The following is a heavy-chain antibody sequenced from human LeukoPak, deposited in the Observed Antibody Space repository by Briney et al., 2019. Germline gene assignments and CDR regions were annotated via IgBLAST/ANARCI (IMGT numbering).Heavy chain of an antibody. D-gene: IGHD1-26*01. Sequence: GGSLRLSCAASGFTFSNYWMSWVRQAPGKGLEWVANIKQDGSEKYYVESVKGRFTVSRDDARNSLYLQMNSLRAEDTAVYYCARDPSGSYKGDWFDPWGQGTLVTVSS. CDR2: IKQDGSEK. V-gene: IGHV3-7*03. CDR3: ARDPSGSYKGDWFDP. CDR1: GFTFSNYW. J-gene: IGHJ5*02.